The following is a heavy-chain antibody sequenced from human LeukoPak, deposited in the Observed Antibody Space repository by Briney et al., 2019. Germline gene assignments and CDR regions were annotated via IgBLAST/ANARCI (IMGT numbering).Heavy chain of an antibody. CDR2: IRGSDSST. J-gene: IGHJ4*02. CDR3: ARTLRGSSGYDWGFDS. Sequence: GGSLRLSCAASGFTFNMNWVRQAPGKGLEWVSSIRGSDSSTIYADSVKGRFTISRDNAKNSLYLQMNSLRAEDTAVYYCARTLRGSSGYDWGFDSWGQGTLVTVSS. CDR1: GFTFN. V-gene: IGHV3-21*01. D-gene: IGHD5-12*01.